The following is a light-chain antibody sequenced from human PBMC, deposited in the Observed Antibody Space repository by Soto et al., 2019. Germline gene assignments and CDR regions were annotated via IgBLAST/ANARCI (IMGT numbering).Light chain of an antibody. CDR3: HQHNNWWT. CDR1: QSVSSN. Sequence: EVVMTQSPATLSVSPGERATLSCRASQSVSSNLAWYQQKPGQAPRLLIYGASTRAAGIPARFSGSGSGTDFTLTITSLQYEDFGVYYCHQHNNWWTFGQGTKVEIK. CDR2: GAS. V-gene: IGKV3-15*01. J-gene: IGKJ1*01.